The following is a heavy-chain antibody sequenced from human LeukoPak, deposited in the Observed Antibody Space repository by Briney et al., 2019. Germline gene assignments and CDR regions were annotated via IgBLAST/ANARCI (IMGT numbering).Heavy chain of an antibody. V-gene: IGHV3-73*01. J-gene: IGHJ4*02. CDR3: TSPWNDNTDYYYSLY. Sequence: QPGGSLRLSCAVSGFTFSDSPIHWVRQASGKGLEWVGRIRSKTNNYATSYAESVKGRFTISIDDSKNTAYLQMNSLKTEDTAVYYCTSPWNDNTDYYYSLYWGQGTLVTVSS. D-gene: IGHD3-22*01. CDR1: GFTFSDSP. CDR2: IRSKTNNYAT.